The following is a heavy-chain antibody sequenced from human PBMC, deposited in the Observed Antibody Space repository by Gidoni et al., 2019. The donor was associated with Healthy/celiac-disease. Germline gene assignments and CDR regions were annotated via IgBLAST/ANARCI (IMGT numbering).Heavy chain of an antibody. CDR3: ARGFYKRPSSSSWYNDGAFDI. CDR2: IYYSGST. D-gene: IGHD6-13*01. Sequence: QLQLQESGPGLVKPSETLSLTCTVSGGSISSSSYYWGWIRQPPGKGLEWIGSIYYSGSTYYNPSLKSRVTISVDTSKNQFSLKLSSVTAADTAVYYCARGFYKRPSSSSWYNDGAFDIWGQGTMVTVSS. J-gene: IGHJ3*02. V-gene: IGHV4-39*07. CDR1: GGSISSSSYY.